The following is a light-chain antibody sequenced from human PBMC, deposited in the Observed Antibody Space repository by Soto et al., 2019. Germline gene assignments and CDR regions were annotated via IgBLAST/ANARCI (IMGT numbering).Light chain of an antibody. CDR3: QQSYSTLT. CDR1: QSISSY. Sequence: DIQMTQSPSSLLASVGGRVTITGRASQSISSYLNWYQQKPGKAPKILIYAASSLQSGVPSGLSGSGSGTDFTLTISSLQPEDFATYYCQQSYSTLTFGGGTKVDIK. J-gene: IGKJ4*01. CDR2: AAS. V-gene: IGKV1-39*01.